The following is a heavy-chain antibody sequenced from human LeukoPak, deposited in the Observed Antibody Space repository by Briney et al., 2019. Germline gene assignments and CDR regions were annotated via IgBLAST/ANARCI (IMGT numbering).Heavy chain of an antibody. J-gene: IGHJ6*03. CDR2: ITGSGSTT. D-gene: IGHD4-17*01. V-gene: IGHV3-23*01. CDR3: AKSYGDYYYYYMDV. Sequence: GGSLRLSCAASGFAFSNYGMNWVRQAPGKGLEWVSGITGSGSTTYYADSVKGRFTISRDNSKNTLYLQMNSPRAEDTAAYYCAKSYGDYYYYYMDVWGKGTTVTVSS. CDR1: GFAFSNYG.